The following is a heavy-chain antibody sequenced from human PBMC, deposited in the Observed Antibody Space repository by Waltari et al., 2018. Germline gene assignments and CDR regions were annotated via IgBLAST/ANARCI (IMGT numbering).Heavy chain of an antibody. V-gene: IGHV1-8*02. CDR3: ARGFQYYYDSGAPFDY. D-gene: IGHD3-22*01. J-gene: IGHJ4*02. CDR1: GYTFTSYD. CDR2: RNPNSGNT. Sequence: QAQPVQSGAEVKKPGASVKVSCKASGYTFTSYDINWVQQATGRGLWWREGRNPNSGNTEYAQKFQGKITMTMNTSIRTAWMERGSVGYEGTGVYYCARGFQYYYDSGAPFDYWGQGTLVTVSS.